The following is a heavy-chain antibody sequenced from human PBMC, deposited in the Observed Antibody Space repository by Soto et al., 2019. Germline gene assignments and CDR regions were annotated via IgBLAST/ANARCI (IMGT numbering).Heavy chain of an antibody. CDR1: GFTFSTYN. D-gene: IGHD2-21*02. V-gene: IGHV3-48*01. CDR3: AREPYGDRPVGYFDL. Sequence: EVQLVESGGGLVQPGGSLRLSCAASGFTFSTYNIHWVRQAPGEGLEWVSGISRGSGTIFYADSVKGRFTISRDNAKNSLYLQMNSLRAEDTAVYYCAREPYGDRPVGYFDLWGRGTLVTVSS. J-gene: IGHJ2*01. CDR2: ISRGSGTI.